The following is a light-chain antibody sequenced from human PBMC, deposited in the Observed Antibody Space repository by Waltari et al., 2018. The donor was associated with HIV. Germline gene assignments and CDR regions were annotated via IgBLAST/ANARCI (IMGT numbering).Light chain of an antibody. CDR1: NIGSKS. J-gene: IGLJ2*01. CDR2: DDS. V-gene: IGLV3-21*02. Sequence: SYVLTQPPSVSVAPGQTARITCGGNNIGSKSVHWYQQKPGQAPVLVVYDDSDRPSGIPGRFSGSNSGNTATLTISRVEAGDEADYYCQVWDSSSELGVFGGGTKLTVL. CDR3: QVWDSSSELGV.